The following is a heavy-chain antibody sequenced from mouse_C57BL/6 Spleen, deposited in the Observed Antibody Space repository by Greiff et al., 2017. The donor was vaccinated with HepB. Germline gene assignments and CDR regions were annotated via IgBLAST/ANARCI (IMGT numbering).Heavy chain of an antibody. CDR3: ARGLGVGASWVAY. J-gene: IGHJ3*01. CDR2: IDPSDSYT. CDR1: GYTFTSYW. Sequence: QVQLQQPGAELVRPGTSVKLSCKASGYTFTSYWMHWVKQRPGQGLEWIGVIDPSDSYTNYNQKFKGKATLTVDTSSSTAYMQLSGLTSEGSAVYNSARGLGVGASWVAYWGQETLVTLSA. D-gene: IGHD1-1*02. V-gene: IGHV1-59*01.